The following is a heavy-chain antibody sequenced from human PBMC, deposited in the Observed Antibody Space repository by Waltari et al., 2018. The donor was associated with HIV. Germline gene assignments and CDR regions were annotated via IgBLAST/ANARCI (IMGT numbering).Heavy chain of an antibody. J-gene: IGHJ6*02. CDR2: IYYSGST. CDR1: GGSISSYY. CDR3: ARHYPYYDFWSGYLSPYYYYYGMDV. V-gene: IGHV4-59*08. Sequence: QVQLQESGPGLVKPSETLSLTCTASGGSISSYYWSWIRQPPGKGLEWSGYIYYSGSTNYNPSLKSRVTISVDTSKNQFSLKLSSVTAADTAVYYCARHYPYYDFWSGYLSPYYYYYGMDVWGQGTTVTVSS. D-gene: IGHD3-3*01.